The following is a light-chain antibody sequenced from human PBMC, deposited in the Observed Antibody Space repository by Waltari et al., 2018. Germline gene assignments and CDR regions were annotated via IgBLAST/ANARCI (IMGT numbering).Light chain of an antibody. J-gene: IGLJ3*02. Sequence: QSALTQPASVSGSPGQSITISCTGTSSDVGFYNYVSWYQQRPGKAPKLIIYDVSERPSGVSDRFSGSRSGNTASLTISGLQAEDESDYYCNSYAGSSSWVFGGGTKLTVL. V-gene: IGLV2-14*01. CDR1: SSDVGFYNY. CDR3: NSYAGSSSWV. CDR2: DVS.